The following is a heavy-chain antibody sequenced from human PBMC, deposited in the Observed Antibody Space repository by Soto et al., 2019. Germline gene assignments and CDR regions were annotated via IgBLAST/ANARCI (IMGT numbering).Heavy chain of an antibody. CDR1: GVSISSGGYY. Sequence: SETLSLTCTVSGVSISSGGYYWSWIRQHPGKGLEWIGYIYYSGSTYYNPSLQSRVAISVDTSKNQFSLKLSSVTAADTAVYYCASMYYYDSSGYFNYWGQGTLVTVSS. V-gene: IGHV4-31*03. J-gene: IGHJ4*02. CDR3: ASMYYYDSSGYFNY. CDR2: IYYSGST. D-gene: IGHD3-22*01.